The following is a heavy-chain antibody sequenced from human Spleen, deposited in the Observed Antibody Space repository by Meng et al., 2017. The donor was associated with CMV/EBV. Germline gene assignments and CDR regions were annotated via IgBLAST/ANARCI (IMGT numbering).Heavy chain of an antibody. V-gene: IGHV1-69*10. CDR1: GGTFSSYA. D-gene: IGHD2/OR15-2a*01. Sequence: KASGGTFSSYAISWVRQAPGQGLEWMGGIIPILGIANYAQKFQGRVTITADKSTSTAYMELSSLRSEDTAVYYCAREGTSMAYFDYWGQGTLVTVSS. CDR2: IIPILGIA. CDR3: AREGTSMAYFDY. J-gene: IGHJ4*02.